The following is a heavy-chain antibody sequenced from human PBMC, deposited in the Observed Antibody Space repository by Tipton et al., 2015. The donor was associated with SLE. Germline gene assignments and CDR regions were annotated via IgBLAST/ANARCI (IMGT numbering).Heavy chain of an antibody. CDR3: ARDWELGH. CDR2: LFTSGST. Sequence: LRLSCTVSGVSIGSGGYYWSWIRQPAGKGLEWIGRLFTSGSTNYNPSLKSRVTISVDTSKNQFSLKLSSVTAADTAVYYCARDWELGHWGQGTLVTVSP. D-gene: IGHD7-27*01. CDR1: GVSIGSGGYY. V-gene: IGHV4-61*02. J-gene: IGHJ4*02.